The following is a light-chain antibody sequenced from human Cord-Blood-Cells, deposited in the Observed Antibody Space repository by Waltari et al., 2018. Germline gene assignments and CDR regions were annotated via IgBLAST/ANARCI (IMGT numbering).Light chain of an antibody. CDR3: CSYAGSSTVV. V-gene: IGLV2-23*01. Sequence: QSALTQPASVSGSPGQSITISCTGTSSDVGSYHLVSWYQQHQGKAPKLMIYEGSKRPSGVSNRFSGSKSGNTASLTISGLQAEDEADYYCCSYAGSSTVVFGGGTKLTVL. CDR2: EGS. J-gene: IGLJ2*01. CDR1: SSDVGSYHL.